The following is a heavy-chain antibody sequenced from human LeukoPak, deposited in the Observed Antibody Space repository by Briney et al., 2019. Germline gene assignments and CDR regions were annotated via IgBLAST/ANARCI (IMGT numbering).Heavy chain of an antibody. CDR3: ARGKLTMVIK. V-gene: IGHV3-48*03. D-gene: IGHD4/OR15-4a*01. CDR2: ISSSGGTI. CDR1: GFTFSSYG. J-gene: IGHJ4*02. Sequence: GGSLRLSCAASGFTFSSYGMNWVRQAPGKGLEWVSYISSSGGTIFYADSVKGRFTISRDNAKNSLYLQMNSLTADDTAVYYCARGKLTMVIKWGQGTLVTVPS.